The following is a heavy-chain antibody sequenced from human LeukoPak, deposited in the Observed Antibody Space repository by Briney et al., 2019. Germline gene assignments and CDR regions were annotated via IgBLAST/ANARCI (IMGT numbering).Heavy chain of an antibody. CDR1: GFTFSSYW. CDR2: IYGDGSST. CDR3: ARGEYCSGGSCYSAAFDI. D-gene: IGHD2-15*01. Sequence: GGSLRLSCAASGFTFSSYWMHWFGQAPGKGLVWVSRIYGDGSSTNYADSVKGRFTISRDNAKNTLYLQMNSLRAEDTAVYYCARGEYCSGGSCYSAAFDIWGQGTMVTVSS. J-gene: IGHJ3*02. V-gene: IGHV3-74*01.